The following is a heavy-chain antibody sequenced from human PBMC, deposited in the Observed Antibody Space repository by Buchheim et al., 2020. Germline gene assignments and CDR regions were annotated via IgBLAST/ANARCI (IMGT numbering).Heavy chain of an antibody. CDR1: GGAITSSSYY. D-gene: IGHD3-9*01. CDR3: ARLGLVSSHTDY. CDR2: IFFSGST. J-gene: IGHJ4*02. Sequence: QLQLQESGPGLVKPSETLSLTCTVSGGAITSSSYYWGWIRQPPGKGLEWIGTIFFSGSTYYNPSLKSRVTISVDTSKTQFSLKLSSVTAADTAVYYCARLGLVSSHTDYWGQGTL. V-gene: IGHV4-39*01.